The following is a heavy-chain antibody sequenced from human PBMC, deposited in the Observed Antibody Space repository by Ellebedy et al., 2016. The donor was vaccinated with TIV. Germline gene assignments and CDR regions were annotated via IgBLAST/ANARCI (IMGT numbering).Heavy chain of an antibody. J-gene: IGHJ6*02. CDR3: ARVRSSYGMDV. V-gene: IGHV3-30*03. Sequence: GGSLRLSCAASGFTFSSYDMHWVRQAPGKGLEWVATISYDGSDKDYTDSVKGRFTISRDKSRNTVYLEMNSLRPEDTAVYYCARVRSSYGMDVWGQGTTVTVSS. CDR1: GFTFSSYD. D-gene: IGHD3-16*02. CDR2: ISYDGSDK.